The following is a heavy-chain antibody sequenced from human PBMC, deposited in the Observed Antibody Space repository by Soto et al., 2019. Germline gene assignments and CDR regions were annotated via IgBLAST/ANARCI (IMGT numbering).Heavy chain of an antibody. D-gene: IGHD2-15*01. CDR1: GFTFSSYA. Sequence: GGSLRLSCAASGFTFSSYAMSWVRQAPGKGLEWVSAISGSGVSTYYADSVKGRFTISRDNSKNTLYLQMNSLRAEDTALYYCARGEGFCSYGTCYRYFDNWGQGALVTVSS. CDR3: ARGEGFCSYGTCYRYFDN. V-gene: IGHV3-23*01. J-gene: IGHJ4*02. CDR2: ISGSGVST.